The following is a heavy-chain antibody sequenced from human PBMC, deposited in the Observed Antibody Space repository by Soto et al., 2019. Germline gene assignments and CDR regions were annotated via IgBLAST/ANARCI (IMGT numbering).Heavy chain of an antibody. V-gene: IGHV5-51*01. CDR2: IFPGDSTT. J-gene: IGHJ5*02. CDR1: GYTFTSYW. CDR3: ARYKFFSKSSCPPRALTGSGDP. D-gene: IGHD6-13*01. Sequence: GESLKISCKVSGYTFTSYWIGWVRQMPGKGLEWMGIIFPGDSTTIYSPSFQGQVTISADRSISTAYLQWSGLKASDTAMYYCARYKFFSKSSCPPRALTGSGDPWGRGTLVTVS.